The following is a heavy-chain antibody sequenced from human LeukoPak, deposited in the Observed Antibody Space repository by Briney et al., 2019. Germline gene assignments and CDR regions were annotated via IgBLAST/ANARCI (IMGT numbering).Heavy chain of an antibody. Sequence: SVKVSCKASGGTFSSYTISWVRQAPGQGLEWMGRIIPILGIANYAQKFPGRVTITADKSTSTAYMELSSLRSEDTAVYYCARDGAVAARPDSDWGQGTLVTVSS. CDR3: ARDGAVAARPDSD. V-gene: IGHV1-69*04. CDR2: IIPILGIA. J-gene: IGHJ4*02. CDR1: GGTFSSYT. D-gene: IGHD6-6*01.